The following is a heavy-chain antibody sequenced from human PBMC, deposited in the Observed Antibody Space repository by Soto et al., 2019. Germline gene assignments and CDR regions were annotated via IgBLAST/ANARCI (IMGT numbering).Heavy chain of an antibody. CDR3: AREACEGYYDYVCCMDV. Sequence: ASVKVSCKASGGTFSSYAISWVRQAPGQGLEWMGGIIPIFGTANYAQKFQGRVTITADESTSTAYMELSSLRSEDTAVYYCAREACEGYYDYVCCMDVWGQGTTVTVSS. J-gene: IGHJ6*02. D-gene: IGHD3-16*01. CDR1: GGTFSSYA. CDR2: IIPIFGTA. V-gene: IGHV1-69*13.